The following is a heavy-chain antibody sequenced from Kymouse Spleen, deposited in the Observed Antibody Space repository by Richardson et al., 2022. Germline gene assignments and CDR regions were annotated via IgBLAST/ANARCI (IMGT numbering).Heavy chain of an antibody. V-gene: IGHV3-9*01. CDR1: GFTFDDYA. CDR2: ISWNSGSI. D-gene: IGHD1-1*01. J-gene: IGHJ6*02. CDR3: AKDITTGTTFYYYYGMDV. Sequence: EVQLVESGGGLVQPGRSLRLSCAASGFTFDDYAMHWVRQAPGKGLEWVSGISWNSGSIGYADSVKGRFTISRDNAKNSLYLQMNSLRAEDTALYYCAKDITTGTTFYYYYGMDVWGQGTTVTVSS.